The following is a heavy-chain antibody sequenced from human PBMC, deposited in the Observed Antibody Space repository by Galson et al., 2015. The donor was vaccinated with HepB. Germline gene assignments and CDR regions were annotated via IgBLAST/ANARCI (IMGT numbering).Heavy chain of an antibody. CDR1: GFSFSAYG. V-gene: IGHV3-30*18. CDR3: AKGGMSLSYQLLVDYFYYAMDV. Sequence: SLRLSCAASGFSFSAYGMHWVRQVPGKGLEWVAIISYDGMNEYYAESVKGRFTISRDNSKNKVFLQMESLRTEDTALYYCAKGGMSLSYQLLVDYFYYAMDVWCRGTTVTVSS. D-gene: IGHD1-1*01. CDR2: ISYDGMNE. J-gene: IGHJ6*02.